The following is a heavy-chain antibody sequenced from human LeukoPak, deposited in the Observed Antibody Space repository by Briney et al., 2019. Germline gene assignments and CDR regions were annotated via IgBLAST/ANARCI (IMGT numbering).Heavy chain of an antibody. CDR2: ISGSGGST. J-gene: IGHJ4*02. D-gene: IGHD5-12*01. V-gene: IGHV3-23*01. CDR3: AKSPLGYSGCDERGGDY. CDR1: GFTFSSYA. Sequence: GGSLRLSCAASGFTFSSYAMSWVRQAPGKGLEWVSAISGSGGSTYYADSVKGRFTISRDNSKNTLYLQMNSLRAEDTAVYYCAKSPLGYSGCDERGGDYWGQGTLVTVSS.